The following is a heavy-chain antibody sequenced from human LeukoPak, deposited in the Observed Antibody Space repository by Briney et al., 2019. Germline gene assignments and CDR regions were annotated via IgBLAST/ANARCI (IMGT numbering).Heavy chain of an antibody. D-gene: IGHD3-10*01. CDR1: GFTFSSYE. Sequence: GGSLRLSCVASGFTFSSYEMNWVRQAPGKGLECISYIGSSGSITYYADSVKGRFTISRDNAKNSLYLQMNSLRAEDTAVYYCARELGVYNWFDPWGQGTLVTVSS. CDR3: ARELGVYNWFDP. V-gene: IGHV3-48*03. J-gene: IGHJ5*02. CDR2: IGSSGSIT.